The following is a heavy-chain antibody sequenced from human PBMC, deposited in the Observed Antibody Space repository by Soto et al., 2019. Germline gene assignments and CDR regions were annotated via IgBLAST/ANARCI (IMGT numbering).Heavy chain of an antibody. CDR1: GYTFTSYG. V-gene: IGHV1-18*04. Sequence: ASVKVSCKASGYTFTSYGISWVRQAPGQGLEWMGWISAYNGNTNYAQKLQGRVTMTTDTSTSTAYMELRSLRSDDTAVYYCARAYCSSTSCYFPPGDYYYGMDVWGQGTTVTVS. J-gene: IGHJ6*02. D-gene: IGHD2-2*01. CDR2: ISAYNGNT. CDR3: ARAYCSSTSCYFPPGDYYYGMDV.